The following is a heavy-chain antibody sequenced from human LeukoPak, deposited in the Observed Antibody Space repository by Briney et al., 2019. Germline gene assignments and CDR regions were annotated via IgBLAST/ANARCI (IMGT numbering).Heavy chain of an antibody. CDR1: GGSFSGYY. Sequence: SETLSLTCAVYGGSFSGYYWSWIRQPPGKGLEWIGEINHSGSTNYNPSLKSRVTISVDTSKNQFSLKLSSVTAADTAVYYCAGGGIVGATFHYYYGMDVWGQGTTVTVSS. CDR2: INHSGST. J-gene: IGHJ6*02. D-gene: IGHD1-26*01. CDR3: AGGGIVGATFHYYYGMDV. V-gene: IGHV4-34*01.